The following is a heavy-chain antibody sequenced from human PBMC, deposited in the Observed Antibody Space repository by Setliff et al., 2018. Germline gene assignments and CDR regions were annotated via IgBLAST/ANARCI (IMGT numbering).Heavy chain of an antibody. CDR2: IFGSGST. CDR1: RGSINSHY. CDR3: ARDRGSNNSPEDFDY. J-gene: IGHJ4*02. Sequence: PSETLSLTCPVSRGSINSHYWSWIRQPAGKGLEWIGRIFGSGSTNYNPSLKSRVTMSIDTSKNQFFLKVRSVTAADTAVYYCARDRGSNNSPEDFDYWGLGTLVTVSS. D-gene: IGHD1-1*01. V-gene: IGHV4-4*07.